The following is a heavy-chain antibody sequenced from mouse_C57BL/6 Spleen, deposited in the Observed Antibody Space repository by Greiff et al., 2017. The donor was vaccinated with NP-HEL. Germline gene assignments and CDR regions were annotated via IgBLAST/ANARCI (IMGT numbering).Heavy chain of an antibody. V-gene: IGHV1-82*01. CDR2: IYPGDGDT. Sequence: VQLVESGPELVKPGASVKISCKASGYAFSSSWMNWVKQRPGKGLEWIGRIYPGDGDTNYNGKFKGKATLTADKSSSTAYMQLSSLTSEDSAVYFCARPLYAMDYWGQGTSVTVSS. CDR1: GYAFSSSW. CDR3: ARPLYAMDY. J-gene: IGHJ4*01.